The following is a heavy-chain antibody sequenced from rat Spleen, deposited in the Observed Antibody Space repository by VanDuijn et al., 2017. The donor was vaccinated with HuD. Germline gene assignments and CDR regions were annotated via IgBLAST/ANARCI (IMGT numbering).Heavy chain of an antibody. V-gene: IGHV5-25*01. Sequence: EVQLVESGGGLVQPGRSLKLSCIASGFTFNNYCMTWVRQAPTKGLEWVASISNGGANYYYRDSVKGRFTISRDNAKSTLYLQMDSLRSEDTATYYCATHEGGYFDYWGQGVMVTVSS. CDR1: GFTFNNYC. D-gene: IGHD1-11*01. CDR2: ISNGGANY. J-gene: IGHJ2*01. CDR3: ATHEGGYFDY.